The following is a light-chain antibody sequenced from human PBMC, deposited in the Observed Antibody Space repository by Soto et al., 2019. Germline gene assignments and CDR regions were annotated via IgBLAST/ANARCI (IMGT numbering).Light chain of an antibody. Sequence: GDRVTITCRASQTISTWMAWYQQKPGKAPKLLVYDASTLQSGVASRFSGSGSGTEFTLIISGLQPDDFAVYYCHQYGSSPHTFGQGTRLEIK. J-gene: IGKJ5*01. CDR2: DAS. V-gene: IGKV1-5*01. CDR1: QTISTW. CDR3: HQYGSSPHT.